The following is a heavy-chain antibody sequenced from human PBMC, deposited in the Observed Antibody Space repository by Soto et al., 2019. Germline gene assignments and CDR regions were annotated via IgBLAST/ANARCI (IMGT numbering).Heavy chain of an antibody. D-gene: IGHD2-2*01. CDR2: IGTAGDT. CDR1: GFTFSSYD. Sequence: GGSLRLSCAASGFTFSSYDMHWVRQAPGKGLEWVSAIGTAGDTYYPGSVKGRFTISRENAKNSLYLQMNSLRAGDTAVYYCARASRYCSSTSCYDAFDIWGQGTMVTVSS. V-gene: IGHV3-13*01. J-gene: IGHJ3*02. CDR3: ARASRYCSSTSCYDAFDI.